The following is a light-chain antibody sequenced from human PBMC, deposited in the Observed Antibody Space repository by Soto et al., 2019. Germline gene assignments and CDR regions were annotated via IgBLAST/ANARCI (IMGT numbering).Light chain of an antibody. CDR3: SSYAGNNNLV. V-gene: IGLV2-11*01. CDR2: DVT. CDR1: ISDVAGNNY. J-gene: IGLJ2*01. Sequence: QSALTQPPSVSGSPGQSVSISRTGTISDVAGNNYVSWYQHHPGKAPKLLISDVTKRPSWVPDRFSGSKSGNTASLTISELQAEDEADYYCSSYAGNNNLVFGGGTKLTVL.